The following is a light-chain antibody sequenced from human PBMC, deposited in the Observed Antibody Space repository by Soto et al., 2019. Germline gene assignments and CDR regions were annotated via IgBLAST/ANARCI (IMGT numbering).Light chain of an antibody. V-gene: IGKV1-5*01. J-gene: IGKJ2*01. CDR1: QSISDW. Sequence: DIQMTQSPSTLSASVGDRVTITCRASQSISDWLAWYQQKPGQAPELLISDASTLATGVPSRFSGRGSGTEFTLTISSLQTDDFATYFCQVYKTYAFGPGTKVDIK. CDR2: DAS. CDR3: QVYKTYA.